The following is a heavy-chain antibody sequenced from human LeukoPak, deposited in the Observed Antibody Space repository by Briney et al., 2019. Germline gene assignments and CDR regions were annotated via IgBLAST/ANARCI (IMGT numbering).Heavy chain of an antibody. CDR3: ARAGGSTVSHSDY. CDR1: GFTFSSYS. V-gene: IGHV3-21*01. CDR2: ISSSTSYI. D-gene: IGHD4-17*01. Sequence: GGSLRLSCAASGFTFSSYSMNWLRQAPGKGLEWVSSISSSTSYIYYADSVKGRFTISKDNAKNSLYLQMNSLRAEDTAVYYCARAGGSTVSHSDYWGQGTLVTVSS. J-gene: IGHJ4*02.